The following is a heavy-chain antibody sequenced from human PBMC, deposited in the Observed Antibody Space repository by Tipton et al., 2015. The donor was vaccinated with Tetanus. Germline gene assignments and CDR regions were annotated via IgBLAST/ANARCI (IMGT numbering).Heavy chain of an antibody. J-gene: IGHJ6*02. CDR1: GGSISSSNW. CDR3: ARDQPPGYGMDV. CDR2: IYHSGST. Sequence: GSLRLSCAVSGGSISSSNWWSWVRQPPGKGLEWIGEIYHSGSTNYNPSLKSRVTISVDKSKNQFSLKLSSVTAADTAVYYCARDQPPGYGMDVWGQGTTVTVSS. V-gene: IGHV4-4*02.